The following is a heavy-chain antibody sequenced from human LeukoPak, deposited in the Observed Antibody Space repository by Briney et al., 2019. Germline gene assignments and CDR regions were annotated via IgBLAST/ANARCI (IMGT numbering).Heavy chain of an antibody. D-gene: IGHD3-22*01. J-gene: IGHJ4*02. CDR1: GGPISVTS. Sequence: TSETLSLTFTVSGGPISVTSWSWIPQPAGKGLEWIGRIYTSGSTNYNPSLKSRVIMSVDTSKNQLSLRRPRTRPVVMTMIVCPLDYWGQGTLVTVSS. CDR2: IYTSGST. V-gene: IGHV4-4*07. CDR3: PLDY.